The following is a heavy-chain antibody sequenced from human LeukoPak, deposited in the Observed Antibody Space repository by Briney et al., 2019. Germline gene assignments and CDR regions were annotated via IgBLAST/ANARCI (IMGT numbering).Heavy chain of an antibody. D-gene: IGHD2-2*01. CDR3: ARPLIGYCSSTSCYRTAYYYYGVDV. CDR2: ISAYNGNT. CDR1: GYTFTSYG. V-gene: IGHV1-18*01. Sequence: ASVKVSCKASGYTFTSYGISWVRQAPGQGLEWMGWISAYNGNTNYAQKLQGRVTMTTDTSTSTAYMELRSLRSDDTAVYYCARPLIGYCSSTSCYRTAYYYYGVDVWGQGTTVTVSS. J-gene: IGHJ6*02.